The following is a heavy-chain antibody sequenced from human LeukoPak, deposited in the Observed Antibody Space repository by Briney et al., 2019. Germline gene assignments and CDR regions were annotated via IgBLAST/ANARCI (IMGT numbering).Heavy chain of an antibody. J-gene: IGHJ4*02. CDR3: AKDRSCTNNICHGDFDY. CDR1: GFTFSNYA. Sequence: PGGSLRLSCAASGFTFSNYAMSWVRQAQEKGLEWVSGISGSGGDTYYADSVKGRFTISRDNSKNTLYLQMNSLRAEDTAVYYCAKDRSCTNNICHGDFDYWGQGTLVTVSS. V-gene: IGHV3-23*01. CDR2: ISGSGGDT. D-gene: IGHD2-8*01.